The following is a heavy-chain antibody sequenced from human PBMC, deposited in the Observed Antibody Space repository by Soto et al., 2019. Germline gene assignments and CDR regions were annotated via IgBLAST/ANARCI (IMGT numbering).Heavy chain of an antibody. CDR2: SIPIIGII. J-gene: IGHJ5*02. CDR1: GGTFSTYT. V-gene: IGHV1-69*02. Sequence: QVQLVQSGAEVKKPGSSVKVSYKASGGTFSTYTITWVRQAPGQGLEWMGRSIPIIGIINYAQKFQGRVTISADKFTGTAYMELTGLRSDVTAVYYCAGVPDSHYNESHASSYPWGQGTLVTVSS. D-gene: IGHD3-16*01. CDR3: AGVPDSHYNESHASSYP.